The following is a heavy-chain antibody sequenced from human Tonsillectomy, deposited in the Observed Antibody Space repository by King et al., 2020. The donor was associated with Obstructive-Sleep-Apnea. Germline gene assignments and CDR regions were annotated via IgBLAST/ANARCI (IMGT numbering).Heavy chain of an antibody. CDR2: INHSGST. Sequence: QVQLQQWGAGLLKPSETLSLNCAVYGGSFSDYYWSWIRQPPGKGLEWIGEINHSGSTNYNPSLKSRLAISIDTSKNQFSLRLSSLTAADTAVYYCARGADGITAVGMGDNWFDPWGQGTLVTVSS. V-gene: IGHV4-34*01. CDR1: GGSFSDYY. CDR3: ARGADGITAVGMGDNWFDP. J-gene: IGHJ5*02. D-gene: IGHD6-13*01.